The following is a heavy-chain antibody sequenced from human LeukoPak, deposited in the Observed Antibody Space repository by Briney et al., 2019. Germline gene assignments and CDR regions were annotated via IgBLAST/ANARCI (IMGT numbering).Heavy chain of an antibody. CDR2: IYYSGST. Sequence: SETLSLTSAVYGGSFSGYYWSWIRQPPGKGLEWIGYIYYSGSTNYNPSLKSRVTISVDTSKNQFSLKLSSVTAADTAVYYCASGRYCSGGSCYGIPNYWGQGTLVTVSS. CDR1: GGSFSGYY. D-gene: IGHD2-15*01. V-gene: IGHV4-59*08. J-gene: IGHJ4*02. CDR3: ASGRYCSGGSCYGIPNY.